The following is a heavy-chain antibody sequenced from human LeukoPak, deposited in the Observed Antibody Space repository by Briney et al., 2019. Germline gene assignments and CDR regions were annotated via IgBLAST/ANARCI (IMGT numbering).Heavy chain of an antibody. V-gene: IGHV3-30*18. CDR2: TSYDGREK. D-gene: IGHD2-2*01. CDR3: AKSKPPREYCSVTTCYAGFGAFDI. J-gene: IGHJ3*02. Sequence: GGSLRLSCAASGFTFSGYGMNWVRQAPGKGLEWAAITSYDGREKYYADSVKGRFTISRDNSKDTLYLQMNSLRPEDTAIYYCAKSKPPREYCSVTTCYAGFGAFDIWGQGTMVTVFS. CDR1: GFTFSGYG.